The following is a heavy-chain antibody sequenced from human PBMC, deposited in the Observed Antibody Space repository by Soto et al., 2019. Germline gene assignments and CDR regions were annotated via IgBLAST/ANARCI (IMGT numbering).Heavy chain of an antibody. CDR3: ARDRLERLHDAFDI. Sequence: QVQLQESGPGLVKPSQTLSLTCTVSGGSISSGGYYWSWIRQHPGKGLEWIGYIYYSGSTYYNPPPESRVTISVDTSKSQFSLKLSSVTAADTAVYYCARDRLERLHDAFDIWGQGTMVTVSS. CDR1: GGSISSGGYY. J-gene: IGHJ3*02. CDR2: IYYSGST. V-gene: IGHV4-31*03. D-gene: IGHD1-1*01.